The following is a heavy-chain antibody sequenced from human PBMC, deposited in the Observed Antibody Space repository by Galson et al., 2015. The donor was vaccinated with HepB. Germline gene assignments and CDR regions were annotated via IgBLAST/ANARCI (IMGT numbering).Heavy chain of an antibody. V-gene: IGHV5-51*03. CDR3: ARLGGGMTTSLYYYYYMDV. D-gene: IGHD3-16*01. CDR1: GYSFPTHW. J-gene: IGHJ6*03. CDR2: IFPGDSDT. Sequence: QSGAEVKKPGGSLKISCKASGYSFPTHWIGWVRQMPGKGLEWMGIIFPGDSDTRYRPSFQGQVTMSVDKSISTAYLQWSSLKAADTAMYYCARLGGGMTTSLYYYYYMDVWGQGTTVTVSS.